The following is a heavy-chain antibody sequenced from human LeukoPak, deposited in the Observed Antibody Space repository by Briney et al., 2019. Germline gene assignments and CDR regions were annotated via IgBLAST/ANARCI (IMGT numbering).Heavy chain of an antibody. Sequence: GSLRLSCAASGFTFSNFAMNWVRQAPGKGPEWVSGLSGSGGSTYYADSVKGRLTISRDNSKNTLYLQMNSLRAEDTAVYYCAKVAALSNWGQGTLVTVSS. CDR3: AKVAALSN. CDR2: LSGSGGST. CDR1: GFTFSNFA. J-gene: IGHJ4*02. V-gene: IGHV3-23*01. D-gene: IGHD5/OR15-5a*01.